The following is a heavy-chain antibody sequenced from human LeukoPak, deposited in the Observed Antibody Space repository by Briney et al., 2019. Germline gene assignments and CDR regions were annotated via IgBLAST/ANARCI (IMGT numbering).Heavy chain of an antibody. Sequence: RGSLRLSCVTSGFTFSSYWMSWVRQAPGKGLEWVALIKQDGSEKYYADSVKGRFTMSRDNAESSLYLQMNSLRVEDTAMYYCARYGQLGDWGRGTLVTVSP. J-gene: IGHJ4*02. CDR3: ARYGQLGD. CDR2: IKQDGSEK. D-gene: IGHD6-6*01. CDR1: GFTFSSYW. V-gene: IGHV3-7*03.